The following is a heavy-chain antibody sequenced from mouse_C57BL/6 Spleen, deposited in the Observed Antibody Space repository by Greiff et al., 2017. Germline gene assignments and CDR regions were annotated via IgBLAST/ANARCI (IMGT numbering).Heavy chain of an antibody. CDR3: AGSGPFDY. CDR1: GYTFTSYW. D-gene: IGHD3-2*02. CDR2: IDPSDSYT. Sequence: VQLQQPGAELVKPGASVKLSCKASGYTFTSYWLQWVKQRPGQGLEWIGEIDPSDSYTNYNQKFKGKATLTVDTSSSTAYTQLSSLTSEDSAVYYCAGSGPFDYWGQGTTLTVSS. V-gene: IGHV1-50*01. J-gene: IGHJ2*01.